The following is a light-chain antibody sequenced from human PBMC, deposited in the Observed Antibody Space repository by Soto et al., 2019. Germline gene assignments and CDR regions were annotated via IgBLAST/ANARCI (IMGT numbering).Light chain of an antibody. J-gene: IGKJ2*01. CDR2: GAS. V-gene: IGKV3-20*01. Sequence: EIVLTQSPGTLSLSPGERATLSCRASQSVSSSYLAWYQQKPGQAPRLLIYGASSSATGSPDRFSGSGSGTDFTLTISRLEPKDFAVYYCQQYGSSPQAFGQGNKLEIK. CDR3: QQYGSSPQA. CDR1: QSVSSSY.